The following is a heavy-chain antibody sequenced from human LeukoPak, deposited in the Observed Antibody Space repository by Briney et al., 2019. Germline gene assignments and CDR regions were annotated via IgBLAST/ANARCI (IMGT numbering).Heavy chain of an antibody. CDR1: GFTFSSFS. CDR3: ARAHPGDYSDYQFDY. D-gene: IGHD4-11*01. CDR2: ISSTSSTI. V-gene: IGHV3-48*01. Sequence: GGSLRLSCAASGFTFSSFSMNWVRQAPGKGLEWVSYISSTSSTIYYADSVKGRFTISRDNAKNSLYLQMNSLRAEDTAVYYCARAHPGDYSDYQFDYWGLGTLVTVSS. J-gene: IGHJ4*02.